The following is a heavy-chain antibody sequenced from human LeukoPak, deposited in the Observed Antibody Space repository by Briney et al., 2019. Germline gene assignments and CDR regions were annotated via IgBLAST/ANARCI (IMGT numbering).Heavy chain of an antibody. CDR2: VNWSGDIR. D-gene: IGHD3-10*01. J-gene: IGHJ4*02. V-gene: IGHV3-20*04. CDR3: AGRATMLRGVLSPHFDS. CDR1: GFKFGDYG. Sequence: PGGSLRLSRLASGFKFGDYGMSWVRQAPGKGLEWVSAVNWSGDIRGYAESVKGRFTISRDNARNSLYLQMNSLRVEDTALYYGAGRATMLRGVLSPHFDSWGQGTLVIVSS.